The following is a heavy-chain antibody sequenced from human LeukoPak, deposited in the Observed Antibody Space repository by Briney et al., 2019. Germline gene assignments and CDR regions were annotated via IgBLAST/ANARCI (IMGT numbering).Heavy chain of an antibody. V-gene: IGHV4-39*07. Sequence: SETLSLTCTVSGGSISSYYWSWIRQPPGKGLEWIGSIYYSGSTYYNPSLKSRVTIPVDTSKNQFSLKLSSVTAADTAVYYCARDRLVRGVISDYYYGMDVWGQGTTVTVSS. CDR3: ARDRLVRGVISDYYYGMDV. CDR2: IYYSGST. D-gene: IGHD3-10*01. J-gene: IGHJ6*02. CDR1: GGSISSYY.